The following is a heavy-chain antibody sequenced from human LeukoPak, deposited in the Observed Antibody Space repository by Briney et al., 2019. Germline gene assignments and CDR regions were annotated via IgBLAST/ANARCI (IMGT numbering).Heavy chain of an antibody. V-gene: IGHV3-23*01. CDR2: ISGSGSSI. CDR3: AKGSSTSCYTSYYYYGMDV. Sequence: PGGSLRLSCAASGFIFRSYAMSWVRQAPGMGLESVSAISGSGSSIYYADSVKGRFTISRDNSKNTLYLQMNSLRAEDTAVYYCAKGSSTSCYTSYYYYGMDVWGQGTTVTVSS. CDR1: GFIFRSYA. D-gene: IGHD2-2*02. J-gene: IGHJ6*02.